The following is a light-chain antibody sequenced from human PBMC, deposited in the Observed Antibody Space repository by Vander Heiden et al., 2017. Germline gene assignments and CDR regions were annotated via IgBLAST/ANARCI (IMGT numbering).Light chain of an antibody. CDR1: SSNIGAGYD. CDR2: GNS. V-gene: IGLV1-40*01. J-gene: IGLJ3*02. Sequence: QSVVTPPPSVSGAPGQRVTISRTGSSSNIGAGYDVHWYQQLPGTAPKLLIYGNSNRPSGVPDRFSGSKSGTSASLAITGLQAEDEADYYCQSYDSSLSGWVFGGGTKLTVL. CDR3: QSYDSSLSGWV.